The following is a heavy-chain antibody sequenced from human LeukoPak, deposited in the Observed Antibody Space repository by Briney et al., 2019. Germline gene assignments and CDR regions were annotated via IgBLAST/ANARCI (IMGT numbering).Heavy chain of an antibody. CDR1: GGSITSSNYY. D-gene: IGHD3-10*01. J-gene: IGHJ4*02. V-gene: IGHV4-39*01. CDR2: FYYSGST. Sequence: SETLSLTCTVSGGSITSSNYYWGWIRQPPGKGLEWIGSFYYSGSTNYNPSLKSRVTISVDTSKNQFSLKLSSVTAADTAVYYCVYYYGSGSVEYWGQGTLVTVTS. CDR3: VYYYGSGSVEY.